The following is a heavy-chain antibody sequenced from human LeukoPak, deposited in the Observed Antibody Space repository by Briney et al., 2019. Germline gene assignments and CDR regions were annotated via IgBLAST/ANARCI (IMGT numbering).Heavy chain of an antibody. J-gene: IGHJ4*02. Sequence: SETLSLTCTVSGGSISSSSYYWGWIRQPPGKGLEWIGSIYYSGSTYYNPSLKSRVTISVDTSKNQFSLKLSSVTAADTAVYYCARQPSIAAAGDYWRQGTMVTVSS. CDR2: IYYSGST. CDR1: GGSISSSSYY. CDR3: ARQPSIAAAGDY. V-gene: IGHV4-39*01. D-gene: IGHD6-13*01.